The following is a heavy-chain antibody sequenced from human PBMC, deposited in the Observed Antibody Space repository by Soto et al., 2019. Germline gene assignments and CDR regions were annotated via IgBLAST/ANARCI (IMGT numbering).Heavy chain of an antibody. CDR2: IIPIFGTA. V-gene: IGHV1-69*06. CDR3: ARVLSVGMITKYYYGMDV. CDR1: GGTFSSYA. Sequence: SVEVSCKASGGTFSSYAISWVRQAPGQGLEWMGGIIPIFGTANYAQKFQGRVTITADKSTSTAYMELSSLRSEDTAVYYCARVLSVGMITKYYYGMDVWGQGTTVTVSS. D-gene: IGHD2-21*01. J-gene: IGHJ6*02.